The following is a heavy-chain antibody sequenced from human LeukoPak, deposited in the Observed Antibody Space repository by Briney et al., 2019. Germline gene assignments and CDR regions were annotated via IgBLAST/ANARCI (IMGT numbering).Heavy chain of an antibody. D-gene: IGHD4-17*01. CDR2: ISAYNGNT. Sequence: AASVKVSCKASGYTFTSYGISWVRQAPGQGLEWMGWISAYNGNTNYAQKLQGRVTMTTDTSTSTAYMELRSLRSDDTAVYYCARQGSVASHYGDPTHYYYGMDVWGQGTTVTVSS. V-gene: IGHV1-18*01. CDR3: ARQGSVASHYGDPTHYYYGMDV. J-gene: IGHJ6*02. CDR1: GYTFTSYG.